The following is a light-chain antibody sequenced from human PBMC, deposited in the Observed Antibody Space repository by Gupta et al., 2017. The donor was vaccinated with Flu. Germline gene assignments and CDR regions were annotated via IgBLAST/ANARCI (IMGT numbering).Light chain of an antibody. Sequence: DIQVTQSPSFLSASVGDKVTIVCRASQNVNNHLNRYQQKPGQAPKFLIYAASNLRGGVSSRFSGSSSGTRFVLTINSLQPDDFATYYCQQTFTTPFTFGHGTRVDLK. J-gene: IGKJ3*01. CDR1: QNVNNH. CDR3: QQTFTTPFT. CDR2: AAS. V-gene: IGKV1-39*01.